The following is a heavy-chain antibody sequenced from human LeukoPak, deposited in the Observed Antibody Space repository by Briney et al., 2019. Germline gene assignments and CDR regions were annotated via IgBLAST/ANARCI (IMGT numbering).Heavy chain of an antibody. D-gene: IGHD3-22*01. Sequence: TGGSLRLSCAASGFTFSSYSMNWVRQAPGKGREWVSSISSSSSYIYYADSVKGRFTISRDNAKNSLYLQMNSLRAEDTAVYYCARDPNYYDSSDPFDYWGQGTLVTVSS. CDR1: GFTFSSYS. CDR2: ISSSSSYI. CDR3: ARDPNYYDSSDPFDY. V-gene: IGHV3-21*01. J-gene: IGHJ4*02.